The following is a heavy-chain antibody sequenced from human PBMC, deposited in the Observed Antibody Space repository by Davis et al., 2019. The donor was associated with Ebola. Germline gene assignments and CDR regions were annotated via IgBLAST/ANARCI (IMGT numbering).Heavy chain of an antibody. D-gene: IGHD4-17*01. J-gene: IGHJ6*02. V-gene: IGHV3-21*01. CDR3: ARDLTVTYYYYYGMDV. Sequence: PGGSLRLSCAASGFTFSSYRMNWVRQAPGKGLEWVSSISSSSSYIYYADSVKGRFTISRDNAKNSLYLQMNSLRAEDTAVYYCARDLTVTYYYYYGMDVWGQGTTVTVSS. CDR1: GFTFSSYR. CDR2: ISSSSSYI.